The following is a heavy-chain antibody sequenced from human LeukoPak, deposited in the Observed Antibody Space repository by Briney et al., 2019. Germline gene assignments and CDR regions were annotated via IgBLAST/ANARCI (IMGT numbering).Heavy chain of an antibody. D-gene: IGHD1-7*01. CDR3: VRDAPGTTPFDH. J-gene: IGHJ4*02. Sequence: PGGSLRLSCGASGFNFRDDWMHWVRQAPGKGLVWLSGIKVNGDDIGYADSVRGRFTISRDKDKNTLYLQMRSLRAEDTAVYYCVRDAPGTTPFDHWGQGTLVTVSS. V-gene: IGHV3-74*01. CDR1: GFNFRDDW. CDR2: IKVNGDDI.